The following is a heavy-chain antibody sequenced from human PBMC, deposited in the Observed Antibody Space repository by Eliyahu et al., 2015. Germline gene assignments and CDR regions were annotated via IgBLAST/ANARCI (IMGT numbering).Heavy chain of an antibody. D-gene: IGHD5-24*01. CDR1: GLPFSXYP. V-gene: IGHV3-49*03. CDR3: TRARDGYNFFLDY. J-gene: IGHJ4*02. CDR2: IRSNRPGEPP. Sequence: EVRLVESGGDLVQPGRSLRLXXTASGLPFSXYPVSWFRQAPGKGLGWVAFIRSNRPGEPPQYAASVRDRFTISTDDSKSTAYLQMNSLKPEDTAMYYCTRARDGYNFFLDYWGQGTLVTVSS.